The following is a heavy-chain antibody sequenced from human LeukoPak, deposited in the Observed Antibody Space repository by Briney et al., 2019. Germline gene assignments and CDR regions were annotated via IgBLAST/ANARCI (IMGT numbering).Heavy chain of an antibody. CDR2: ISAYNGKT. J-gene: IGHJ4*02. V-gene: IGHV1-18*01. D-gene: IGHD3-16*01. CDR3: ARVGRIFGGELDY. Sequence: ASVKVSCKASGGTFSSYAISWVRQAPGQGLEWMGWISAYNGKTNYEQKFQGRITMTIDTSTSTAYMELRSLRSDDAAVYYCARVGRIFGGELDYWGQGTLVTVSS. CDR1: GGTFSSYA.